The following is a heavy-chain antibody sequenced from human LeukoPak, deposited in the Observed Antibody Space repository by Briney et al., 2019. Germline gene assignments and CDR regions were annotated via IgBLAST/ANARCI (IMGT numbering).Heavy chain of an antibody. J-gene: IGHJ6*03. CDR2: IYYSGST. V-gene: IGHV4-39*07. Sequence: PSETLSLTCTVSGGSISSSSYYWGWIRQPPGKGLEWIGSIYYSGSTYYNPSLESRVTISVDTSKNQFSLKLSSVTAADTAVYYCARDNPFRSGYYMDVWGKGTTVTVSS. D-gene: IGHD3-3*01. CDR1: GGSISSSSYY. CDR3: ARDNPFRSGYYMDV.